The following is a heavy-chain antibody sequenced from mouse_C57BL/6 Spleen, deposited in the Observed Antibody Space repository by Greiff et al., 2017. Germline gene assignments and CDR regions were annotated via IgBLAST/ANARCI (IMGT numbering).Heavy chain of an antibody. V-gene: IGHV5-9-1*02. Sequence: EVHLVESGEGLVKPGGSLKLSCAASGFTFSSYAMSWVRQTPEKRLEWVAYISSGGDYIYYADTVKGRFTISRDNARNTLYLQMSSLKSEDTAMYYCTRGANGGGGYFDVWGTGTTVTVSS. CDR1: GFTFSSYA. D-gene: IGHD4-1*01. CDR3: TRGANGGGGYFDV. J-gene: IGHJ1*03. CDR2: ISSGGDYI.